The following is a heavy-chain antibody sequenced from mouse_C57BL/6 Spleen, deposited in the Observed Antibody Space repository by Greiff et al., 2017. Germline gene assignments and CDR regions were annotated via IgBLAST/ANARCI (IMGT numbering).Heavy chain of an antibody. J-gene: IGHJ4*01. D-gene: IGHD2-12*01. CDR1: GYAFSSSW. CDR2: IYPGDGDT. V-gene: IGHV1-82*01. Sequence: VQLQQPGPELVKLGASVKIFCKASGYAFSSSWMNWVKQRPGKGLEWIGRIYPGDGDTNYNGKFKGKATLTADKSFSTAYMQLSSLTSENSAVFFCAREDYSSSMNYWSQGTSVTVSS. CDR3: AREDYSSSMNY.